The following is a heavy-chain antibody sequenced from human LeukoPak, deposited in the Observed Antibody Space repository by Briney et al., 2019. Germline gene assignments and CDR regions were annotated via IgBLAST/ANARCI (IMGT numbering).Heavy chain of an antibody. CDR3: ASLLRSYYYYYGMDV. CDR1: GYSFTSYW. V-gene: IGHV5-10-1*01. CDR2: IDPSDSYT. D-gene: IGHD3-16*01. J-gene: IGHJ6*02. Sequence: GESLKISCKGSGYSFTSYWISWERQMPGKGLEWMGRIDPSDSYTNYSPSFQGHVTISADKSISTAYLQWSSLKASDTAMYYCASLLRSYYYYYGMDVWGQGTTVTVSS.